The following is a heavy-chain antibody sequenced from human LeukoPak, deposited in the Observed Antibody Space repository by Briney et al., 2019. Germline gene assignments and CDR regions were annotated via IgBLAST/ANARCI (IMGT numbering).Heavy chain of an antibody. J-gene: IGHJ4*02. V-gene: IGHV4-4*07. Sequence: SETLSLTCTVSGGSISSYYWSWIRQPAGKGLEWIGRIYTSGSTNYNPSLKSRVTMSVDTSKNQFSLKLSSVTAADTAVYYCARVHHYYDSSGYLEYFDYWGQGTLVTVSS. CDR2: IYTSGST. CDR1: GGSISSYY. D-gene: IGHD3-22*01. CDR3: ARVHHYYDSSGYLEYFDY.